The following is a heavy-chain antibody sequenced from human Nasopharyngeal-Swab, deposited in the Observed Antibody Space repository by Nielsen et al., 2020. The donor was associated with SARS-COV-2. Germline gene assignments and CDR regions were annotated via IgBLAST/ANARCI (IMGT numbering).Heavy chain of an antibody. CDR1: GFTFSSYS. J-gene: IGHJ4*02. D-gene: IGHD1-26*01. Sequence: GESLKISCAASGFTFSSYSMNWVRQAPGKGLGWVSSISSSSSYIYYADSVKGRFTISRDNAKNSLYLQMNSLRAEDTAVYYCASSHSGSFWGQGTLVTVSS. CDR3: ASSHSGSF. CDR2: ISSSSSYI. V-gene: IGHV3-21*01.